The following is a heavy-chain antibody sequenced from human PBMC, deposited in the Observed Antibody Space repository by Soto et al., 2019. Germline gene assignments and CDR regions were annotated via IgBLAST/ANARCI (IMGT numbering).Heavy chain of an antibody. V-gene: IGHV3-74*02. J-gene: IGHJ2*01. CDR3: ARAKGSWYFDL. CDR1: GFTFSSYA. CDR2: LKSDGSST. Sequence: VQLLESGGDLVQPGGSLRLSCAASGFTFSSYAMSWVRQGPGKGLEWVSRLKSDGSSTAYADSVKGRFTISRDNAKNTLYLQMNSLRAEDTAVYYCARAKGSWYFDLWGRGTLVTVSS.